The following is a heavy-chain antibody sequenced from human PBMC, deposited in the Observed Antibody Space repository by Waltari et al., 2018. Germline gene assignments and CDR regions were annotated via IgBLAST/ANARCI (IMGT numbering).Heavy chain of an antibody. V-gene: IGHV4-59*01. CDR3: ARGGGWDYGPLPFDP. J-gene: IGHJ5*02. Sequence: QVQLQESGSGLVKPSETLSLTCTVSGGSISSYYWRWLRQPPGKGLEWIGYIYYSGSTNYTPSLKSRVTISVDTSKNHFSLKLSSVTAADTAVYYCARGGGWDYGPLPFDPWGQGTLVTVSS. CDR1: GGSISSYY. D-gene: IGHD4-17*01. CDR2: IYYSGST.